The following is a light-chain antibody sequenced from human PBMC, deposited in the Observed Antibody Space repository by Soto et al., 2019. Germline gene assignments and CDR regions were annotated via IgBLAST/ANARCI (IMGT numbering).Light chain of an antibody. J-gene: IGKJ5*01. CDR3: QQDYSTLAT. Sequence: DIQMSQSPSSLSASVGARVTITCRAAESISRHLNWYQQKPGRAPDLIIYAASTLQNGVPSRFTGSGSGTECTLTITGLQLEDVATYYCQQDYSTLATFGQGTRLEIK. V-gene: IGKV1-39*01. CDR2: AAS. CDR1: ESISRH.